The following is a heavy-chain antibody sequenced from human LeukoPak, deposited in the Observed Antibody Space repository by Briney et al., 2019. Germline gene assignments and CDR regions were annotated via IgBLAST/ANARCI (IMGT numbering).Heavy chain of an antibody. Sequence: GGSLRPSCAASGFTFSSYAMHWVRQAPGKGLEWVAVISYDGSNKYYADSVKGRFTISRDNSKNTLYLQMNSLRAEDTAVYYCARVVTMVRGVIQGHFDYWGQGTLVTASS. J-gene: IGHJ4*02. CDR3: ARVVTMVRGVIQGHFDY. V-gene: IGHV3-30-3*01. CDR2: ISYDGSNK. CDR1: GFTFSSYA. D-gene: IGHD3-10*01.